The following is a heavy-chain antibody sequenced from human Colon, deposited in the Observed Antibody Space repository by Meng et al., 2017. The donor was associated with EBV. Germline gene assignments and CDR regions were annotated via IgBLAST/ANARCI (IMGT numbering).Heavy chain of an antibody. V-gene: IGHV4-31*03. CDR2: IYYSGST. CDR3: ARVSSGWDYFDY. D-gene: IGHD6-19*01. Sequence: QVRLRGAGPGLVKPSQTLSLTCTVSGGSVSSGGYYWTWIRQHPGKGLEWFGHIYYSGSTFYNPSLKRRVIISIDTSKNQFSLNLRSVTAADTAVYYCARVSSGWDYFDYWGQGTLVTVSS. CDR1: GGSVSSGGYY. J-gene: IGHJ4*02.